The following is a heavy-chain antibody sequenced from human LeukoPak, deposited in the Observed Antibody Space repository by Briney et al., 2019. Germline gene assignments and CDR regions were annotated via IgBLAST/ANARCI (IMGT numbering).Heavy chain of an antibody. CDR1: GYTFTSYY. Sequence: GASVKVSCKASGYTFTSYYMHWVRQAPGQGLEWMGIINPSGGSTSYAQKFQGRVTMTRDTSTSTVYMELSSLRAEDTAVYYCARDSIAAAGTDYWGQGTLVTVSS. CDR3: ARDSIAAAGTDY. J-gene: IGHJ4*02. D-gene: IGHD6-13*01. CDR2: INPSGGST. V-gene: IGHV1-46*01.